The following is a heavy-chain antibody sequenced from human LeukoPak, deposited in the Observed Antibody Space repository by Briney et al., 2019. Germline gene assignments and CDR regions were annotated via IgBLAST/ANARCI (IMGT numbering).Heavy chain of an antibody. CDR2: IYASGST. CDR3: ARVAYYDFWSGYAPFDP. D-gene: IGHD3-3*01. CDR1: GGSISSGSYY. V-gene: IGHV4-61*02. J-gene: IGHJ5*02. Sequence: SETLSLTCTVSGGSISSGSYYWSWIRQPAGKGLEWIGRIYASGSTNYNPSLKSRVTISLDTSKNQFSLKLSSVTAADTAVYYCARVAYYDFWSGYAPFDPWGQGTLVTASS.